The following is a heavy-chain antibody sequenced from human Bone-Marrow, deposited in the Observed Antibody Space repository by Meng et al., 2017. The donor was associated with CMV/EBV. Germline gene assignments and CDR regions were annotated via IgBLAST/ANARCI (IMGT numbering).Heavy chain of an antibody. CDR1: GFSLSTSGMC. CDR3: AHLTRTTADY. CDR2: IDWDDDK. D-gene: IGHD1-7*01. Sequence: SGPTLAKPPQTLTLTRTFSGFSLSTSGMCVSWVRQPPGKPLEWLALIDWDDDKYYSTSLKTRLTISKDTSKNQVVLTMTNMDPVDTATYYCAHLTRTTADYWGQGTLVTVSS. V-gene: IGHV2-70*12. J-gene: IGHJ4*02.